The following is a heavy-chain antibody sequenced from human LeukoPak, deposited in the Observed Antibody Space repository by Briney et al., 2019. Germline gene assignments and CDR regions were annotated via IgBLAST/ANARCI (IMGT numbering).Heavy chain of an antibody. CDR2: IYYSGST. J-gene: IGHJ4*02. CDR3: PRWGHTHDY. V-gene: IGHV4-59*01. Sequence: PSETLSLTCTVSGGSINNYYWSWIRQPPGKGQEWIGYIYYSGSTNYNPSLKGRVTISVDTSKNQFSLKLYSVTAADTAVYYCPRWGHTHDYWGQGTLVTVSS. D-gene: IGHD3-16*01. CDR1: GGSINNYY.